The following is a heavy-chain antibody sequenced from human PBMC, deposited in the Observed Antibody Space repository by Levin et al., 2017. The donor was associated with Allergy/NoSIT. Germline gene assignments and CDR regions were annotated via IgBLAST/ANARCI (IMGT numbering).Heavy chain of an antibody. D-gene: IGHD1-26*01. J-gene: IGHJ4*02. V-gene: IGHV3-11*01. CDR1: GFTFSDYY. CDR3: AREEVGATFDC. CDR2: IGSSGSPI. Sequence: SCAASGFTFSDYYMSWIRQSPGKGLEWVSYIGSSGSPISYAGSVKGRFTISRDNAKNSLYLQMNSLRAEDTAVYYCAREEVGATFDCWGQGTLVTVSS.